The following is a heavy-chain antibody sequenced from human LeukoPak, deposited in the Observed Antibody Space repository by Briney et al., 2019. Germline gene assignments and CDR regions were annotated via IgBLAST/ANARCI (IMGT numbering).Heavy chain of an antibody. Sequence: PGGSLRLSCTASGFTFGDYAMSWVRQAPGKGLEWVGFIRSKAYGGTTEYAASVKGRFTISRDDSKSIAYLQMNSLKTEDTAVYYCTRDFGGFDPWGQGTLVTVS. CDR3: TRDFGGFDP. V-gene: IGHV3-49*04. CDR1: GFTFGDYA. CDR2: IRSKAYGGTT. J-gene: IGHJ5*02. D-gene: IGHD3-10*01.